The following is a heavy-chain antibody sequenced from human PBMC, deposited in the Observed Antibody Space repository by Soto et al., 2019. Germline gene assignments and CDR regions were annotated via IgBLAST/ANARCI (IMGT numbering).Heavy chain of an antibody. D-gene: IGHD6-19*01. CDR2: INHSGST. CDR1: GGSFCGYY. Sequence: PSETLSLTCAVYGGSFCGYYWSWIRQPPGKGLEWIGEINHSGSTNYNPSLKSRVTISVDTSKNQFSLKLSSVTAADTAVYYCARGLEWQWLVQDYYYGMDVWGQGTTVTVS. CDR3: ARGLEWQWLVQDYYYGMDV. V-gene: IGHV4-34*01. J-gene: IGHJ6*02.